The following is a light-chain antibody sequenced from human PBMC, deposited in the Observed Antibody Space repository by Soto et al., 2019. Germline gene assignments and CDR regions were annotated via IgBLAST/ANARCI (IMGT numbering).Light chain of an antibody. CDR2: GHA. V-gene: IGLV1-40*01. CDR3: PSYDRGLVGLM. J-gene: IGLJ3*02. CDR1: TSNIGSGYD. Sequence: QSVLTQPPSVSGAPGQRVTIACTGSTSNIGSGYDVHWYRHLPGAAPKLLLSGHAHRPSGVPDRLAGSKSGTSASLAITGLQAEDEADYYCPSYDRGLVGLMFGAGTKLTVL.